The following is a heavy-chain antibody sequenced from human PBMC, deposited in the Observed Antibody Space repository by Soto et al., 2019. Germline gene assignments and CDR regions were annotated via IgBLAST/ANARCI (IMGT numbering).Heavy chain of an antibody. Sequence: GGSLRLSCAASGFTFSDYFMSWIRQAPGKGLEWVSFISGSSDNIKYADSVKGRFTISRDNAKNPLYLQMNSLRAEDTAVYYCVRDSARIVVVPRVDGDNWLDPWGQGTLVTVSS. CDR2: ISGSSDNI. CDR3: VRDSARIVVVPRVDGDNWLDP. J-gene: IGHJ5*02. CDR1: GFTFSDYF. D-gene: IGHD2-2*01. V-gene: IGHV3-11*06.